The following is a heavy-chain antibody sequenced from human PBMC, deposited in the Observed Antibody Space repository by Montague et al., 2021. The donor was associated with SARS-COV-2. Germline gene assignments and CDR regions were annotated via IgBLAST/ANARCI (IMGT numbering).Heavy chain of an antibody. V-gene: IGHV4-34*01. CDR2: INHCGST. CDR3: ARLRDGVVPSPILGVGPFYANYSIDV. J-gene: IGHJ6*03. D-gene: IGHD3-10*01. Sequence: SETLSLTCAVHCSSFIGYYWNWICQSPGTGLEWIWDINHCGSTKFSPSLTGRLTISTDTSTNQFSLKLTSVSAADTAVYYCARLRDGVVPSPILGVGPFYANYSIDVWGRGTPVTVSS. CDR1: CSSFIGYY.